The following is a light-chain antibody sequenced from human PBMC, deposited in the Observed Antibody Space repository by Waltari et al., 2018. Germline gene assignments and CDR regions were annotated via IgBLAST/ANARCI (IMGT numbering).Light chain of an antibody. CDR3: QQYDNWPLT. CDR2: DAS. CDR1: QRIKNN. J-gene: IGKJ1*01. V-gene: IGKV3-15*01. Sequence: ETLMTQSPATLSVYPGERATLSCRASQRIKNNLAWYQQKGGQAPRLLLFDASTRATGISARFSGSGYGTEFTLTISSLQSEDFAVYYCQQYDNWPLTFGQGTTV.